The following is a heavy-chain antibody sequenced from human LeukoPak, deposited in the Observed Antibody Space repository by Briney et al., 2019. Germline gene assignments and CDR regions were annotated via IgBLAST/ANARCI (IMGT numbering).Heavy chain of an antibody. CDR3: ARVSGGSSTSSTGFYYYYYYMDV. CDR2: IKQDGSEK. V-gene: IGHV3-7*01. J-gene: IGHJ6*03. D-gene: IGHD2-2*01. Sequence: GGSLRLSCAASGFTFSSYWMSWVRQAPGKGLEWVANIKQDGSEKYYVDSVKGRFTISRDNAKNSLYLQMNSLRAEDTAVYYCARVSGGSSTSSTGFYYYYYYMDVWGKGTTVTVSS. CDR1: GFTFSSYW.